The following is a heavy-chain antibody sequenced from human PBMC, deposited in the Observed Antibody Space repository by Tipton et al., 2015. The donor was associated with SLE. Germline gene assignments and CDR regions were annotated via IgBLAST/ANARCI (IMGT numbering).Heavy chain of an antibody. CDR3: ASGDIAAHYYYYYGMDV. CDR1: GYTFTSYD. CDR2: MNPNSGNT. J-gene: IGHJ6*02. V-gene: IGHV1-8*01. Sequence: QLVQSGPEVKKPGASVKVSCKASGYTFTSYDINWVRQATGQGLEWMGWMNPNSGNTGYAQKFQGRVTMTRNTSISTAYMELSSLRSEDTAVYYCASGDIAAHYYYYYGMDVWGQGTTVTVSS. D-gene: IGHD6-6*01.